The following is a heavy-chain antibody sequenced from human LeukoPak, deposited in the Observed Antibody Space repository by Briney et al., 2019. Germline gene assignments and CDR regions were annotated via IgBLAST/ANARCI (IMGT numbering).Heavy chain of an antibody. CDR3: ARATLDAAMVYWSFDL. V-gene: IGHV1-46*01. CDR2: IHPSGGST. CDR1: GYTFTSYY. J-gene: IGHJ2*01. D-gene: IGHD5-18*01. Sequence: ASVKVSCKASGYTFTSYYMHRVRQAPGQGLEWMGVIHPSGGSTSYAHKFQGRVTMTTDTSTSTVYVDLSSLSSNDTAVYYCARATLDAAMVYWSFDLWGRGTLVSVSS.